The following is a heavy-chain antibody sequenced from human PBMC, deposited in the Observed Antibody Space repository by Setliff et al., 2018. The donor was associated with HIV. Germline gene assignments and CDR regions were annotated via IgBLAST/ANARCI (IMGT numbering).Heavy chain of an antibody. CDR1: GGPFTSSS. CDR3: ARGGDYDSSGYYVT. CDR2: IIPILGVP. V-gene: IGHV1-69*02. J-gene: IGHJ4*02. Sequence: SVKVSCKASGGPFTSSSIGWVRQAPGQGLEWMGRIIPILGVPRYAQKFQGRVTITADKSTITSYMHLSSLRAEDTAVYFCARGGDYDSSGYYVTWGQGSLVTVSS. D-gene: IGHD3-22*01.